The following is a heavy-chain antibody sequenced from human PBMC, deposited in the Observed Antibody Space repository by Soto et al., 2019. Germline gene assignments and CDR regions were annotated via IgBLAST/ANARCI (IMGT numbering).Heavy chain of an antibody. CDR1: GFTFSSYD. CDR2: IGTAGDT. J-gene: IGHJ6*03. V-gene: IGHV3-13*01. Sequence: EVQLVESGGGLVQPGGSLRLSCAASGFTFSSYDMHWVRQATGKGLEWVSAIGTAGDTYYPGSVKGRFTISRENAKNSLYLQMNSLGAGDTAVYYCVRGINGGEYSGYEYHYYYYMDVWGKGTTVTVSS. CDR3: VRGINGGEYSGYEYHYYYYMDV. D-gene: IGHD5-12*01.